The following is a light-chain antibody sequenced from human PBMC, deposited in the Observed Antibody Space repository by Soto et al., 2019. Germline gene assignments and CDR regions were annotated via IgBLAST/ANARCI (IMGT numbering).Light chain of an antibody. CDR2: AAS. CDR1: QGISTY. V-gene: IGKV1-39*01. J-gene: IGKJ1*01. CDR3: QQYESYSWT. Sequence: DIQMTQSPSSLSASVGDRVTMTCRASQGISTYLNWYQQKPGKAPKLLIYAASSLQSGVPSRFSGSGSGTEFTLTISSLQPDDSATYYCQQYESYSWTFGQGTKVDI.